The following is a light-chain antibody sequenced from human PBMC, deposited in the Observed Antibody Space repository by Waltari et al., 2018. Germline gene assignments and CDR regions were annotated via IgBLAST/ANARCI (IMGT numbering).Light chain of an antibody. CDR1: QSISSY. V-gene: IGKV1-39*01. CDR3: QQSYSTPQYT. J-gene: IGKJ2*01. Sequence: DIQMSQSPSSMSASVEYRVNITCRASQSISSYLNWYQQKPGKAPKLLIYAASSLQSGVPSRFSGSGSGTDFTLTISSLQPEDFATYYCQQSYSTPQYTFGQGTKLEIK. CDR2: AAS.